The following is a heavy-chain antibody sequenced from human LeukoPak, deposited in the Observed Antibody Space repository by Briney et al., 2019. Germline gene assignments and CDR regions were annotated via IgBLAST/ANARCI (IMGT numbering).Heavy chain of an antibody. CDR2: INHSGST. CDR1: GGSFSGYY. CDR3: ARGRTGSTSCYDY. Sequence: SETLSLTCAVYGGSFSGYYWSWIRQPPGKGLGWIGEINHSGSTNYNPSLKSRVTISVDTSKNQFSLKLSSVTAADTAVYYCARGRTGSTSCYDYWGQGTLVTVSS. V-gene: IGHV4-34*01. D-gene: IGHD2-2*01. J-gene: IGHJ4*02.